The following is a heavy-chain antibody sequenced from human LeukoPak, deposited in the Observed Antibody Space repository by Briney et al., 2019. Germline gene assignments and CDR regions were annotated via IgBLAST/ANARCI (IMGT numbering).Heavy chain of an antibody. V-gene: IGHV3-30*03. CDR3: ARDLASLYYFDY. CDR1: GFTFSSYG. CDR2: ISYDGSNK. Sequence: PGRSLRLSCAASGFTFSSYGMHWVRQAPGKGLEWVAVISYDGSNKYYADSVKGRFTISRDNSKNTLYLQMNSLRAEDTAVYYCARDLASLYYFDYWGQGTLVTVSS. J-gene: IGHJ4*02. D-gene: IGHD2-15*01.